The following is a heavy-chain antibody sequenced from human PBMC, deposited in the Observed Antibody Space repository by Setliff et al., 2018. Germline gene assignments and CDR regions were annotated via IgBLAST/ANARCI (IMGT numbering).Heavy chain of an antibody. D-gene: IGHD2-2*01. CDR2: INSGGSST. V-gene: IGHV3-23*01. Sequence: VGSLRLSCAASGFTFSSSSMTWVRQAPGKGLEWVSAINSGGSSTYYADSVKGRFTISRDNSKNTLYLQMNSLRAEDTAIYSCAKFSSVPGSRFFDYWGQGALVTVSS. CDR3: AKFSSVPGSRFFDY. CDR1: GFTFSSSS. J-gene: IGHJ4*02.